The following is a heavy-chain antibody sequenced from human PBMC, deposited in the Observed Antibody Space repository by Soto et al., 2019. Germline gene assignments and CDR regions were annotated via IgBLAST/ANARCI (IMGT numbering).Heavy chain of an antibody. Sequence: EVQLLESGGGLVQPGGSLRLSCAASGFTFSSYAMSWVRQDPGKGLEWVSAISGGGSNTYYADSVKGRFTISRDNSRKMVYLQLNGLEAEDTAVYYCAKGGSPTYCSSGSCYRGDYFDYWGQGTLVTVSS. D-gene: IGHD2-2*02. V-gene: IGHV3-23*01. J-gene: IGHJ4*02. CDR2: ISGGGSNT. CDR1: GFTFSSYA. CDR3: AKGGSPTYCSSGSCYRGDYFDY.